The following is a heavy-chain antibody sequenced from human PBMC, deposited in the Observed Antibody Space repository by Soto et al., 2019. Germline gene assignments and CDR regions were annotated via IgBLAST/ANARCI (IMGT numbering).Heavy chain of an antibody. V-gene: IGHV5-51*01. D-gene: IGHD3-22*01. CDR1: GYSFTSYW. Sequence: GESLKISCKGSGYSFTSYWIGWVRQMPGKGLEWMGIIYPGDSDTRYSPSFQGQVTISADKSISTAYLQWSSLKASDTAMYYCARHQMSTMRIRALDYWGQGTLVTVSS. CDR3: ARHQMSTMRIRALDY. J-gene: IGHJ4*02. CDR2: IYPGDSDT.